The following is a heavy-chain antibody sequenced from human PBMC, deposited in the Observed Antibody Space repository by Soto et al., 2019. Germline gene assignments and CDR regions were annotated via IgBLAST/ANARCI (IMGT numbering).Heavy chain of an antibody. CDR2: IDPSDSYT. D-gene: IGHD5-18*01. V-gene: IGHV5-10-1*01. J-gene: IGHJ6*02. CDR1: GYSFTSYW. Sequence: PGESLKISCKGSGYSFTSYWISWVRQMPGKGLEWMGRIDPSDSYTNYSPSFQGHVTISADKSISTAYLQWSSLKASDTAMYYCAGKNMVTDYYYYGMDVWGQGTTVTVSS. CDR3: AGKNMVTDYYYYGMDV.